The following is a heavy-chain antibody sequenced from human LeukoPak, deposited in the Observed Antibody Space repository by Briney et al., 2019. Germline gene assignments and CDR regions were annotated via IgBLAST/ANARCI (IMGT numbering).Heavy chain of an antibody. CDR1: GYTFASYG. Sequence: ASVKVSCKASGYTFASYGISWVRQAPGQGLEWMGWISAYNGNTNYAQNLQGRVTMTTDTSTSTAYMELRSLRSDDTAVYYCARHVTAERWLQWGNYYGMDVWGQGTTVTVSS. V-gene: IGHV1-18*01. D-gene: IGHD5-24*01. CDR2: ISAYNGNT. J-gene: IGHJ6*02. CDR3: ARHVTAERWLQWGNYYGMDV.